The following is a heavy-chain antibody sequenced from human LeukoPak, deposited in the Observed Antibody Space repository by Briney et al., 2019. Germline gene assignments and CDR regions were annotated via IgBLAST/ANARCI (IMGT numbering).Heavy chain of an antibody. V-gene: IGHV4-30-4*01. J-gene: IGHJ4*02. Sequence: PSETLSLTCTVSGGSIGSSDYYWSWIRQPPGKGLEWIGYIFYSGSTHYNPSLRSRVTISLDTSKNQFSLKLSSVTAADTAVYYCAGHYDSSGYAKGYFDYWGQGTLVTVSS. CDR2: IFYSGST. CDR3: AGHYDSSGYAKGYFDY. D-gene: IGHD3-22*01. CDR1: GGSIGSSDYY.